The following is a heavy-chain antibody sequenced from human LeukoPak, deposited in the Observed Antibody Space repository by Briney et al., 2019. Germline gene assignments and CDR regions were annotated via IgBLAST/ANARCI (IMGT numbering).Heavy chain of an antibody. Sequence: GGSLRLSCAASGFTFSSYGMHWVRQAPGKGLEWVAVIWYDASNKYYADSVKGRFTISRDNSKNTLYLQMNSLRAEDTAVYYCAKDLGPGYGDSYYWGQGTLVTVSS. CDR3: AKDLGPGYGDSYY. J-gene: IGHJ4*02. D-gene: IGHD4-17*01. CDR2: IWYDASNK. V-gene: IGHV3-33*06. CDR1: GFTFSSYG.